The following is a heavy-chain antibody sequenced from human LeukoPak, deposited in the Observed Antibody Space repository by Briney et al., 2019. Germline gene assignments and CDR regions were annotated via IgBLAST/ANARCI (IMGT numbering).Heavy chain of an antibody. CDR2: ITATSNYM. J-gene: IGHJ4*02. CDR1: GFSFNTYS. Sequence: GGSLRLSCKASGFSFNTYSMNWVRQPPGEGLEWVSGITATSNYMWYADSVKGRFTISRDNAQNTLYLQMDSLRGEDTAVYYCARSFPALRGGLWGQGTLVAVSS. V-gene: IGHV3-21*01. D-gene: IGHD3-10*01. CDR3: ARSFPALRGGL.